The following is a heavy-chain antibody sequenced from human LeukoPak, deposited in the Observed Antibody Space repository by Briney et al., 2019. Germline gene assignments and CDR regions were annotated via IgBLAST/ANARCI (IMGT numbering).Heavy chain of an antibody. CDR2: IYYSGSP. Sequence: SETLSLTCTVSGGSISSSSYYWGWIRQPPGKGLEWIGSIYYSGSPYYNPSLKSRVTISVGTSKNQFSLKLSSVTAADTAVYYCARDIRWFLYYFDYWGQGTLVTVSS. CDR1: GGSISSSSYY. CDR3: ARDIRWFLYYFDY. J-gene: IGHJ4*02. D-gene: IGHD4-23*01. V-gene: IGHV4-39*01.